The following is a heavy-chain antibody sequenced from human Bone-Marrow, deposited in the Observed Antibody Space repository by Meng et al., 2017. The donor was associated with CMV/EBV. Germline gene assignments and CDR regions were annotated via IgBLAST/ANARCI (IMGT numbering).Heavy chain of an antibody. J-gene: IGHJ4*02. D-gene: IGHD3-9*01. CDR2: ISSSERVT. Sequence: GGSLRLSCAASGFTFSNYAMHWVRQAPGKGLEYVSGISSSERVTYYGDSVKGRFTISRDNSKNTLYLQMGSLRPEDMAVYYCARARYDSYFVFWGRGTLVTVSS. CDR1: GFTFSNYA. V-gene: IGHV3-64*02. CDR3: ARARYDSYFVF.